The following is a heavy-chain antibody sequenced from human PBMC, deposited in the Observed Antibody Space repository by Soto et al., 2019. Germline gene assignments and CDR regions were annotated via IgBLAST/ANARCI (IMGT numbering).Heavy chain of an antibody. Sequence: GGSLRLSCAASGFTFSSYSMNWVRQAPGKGLEWVSYISSSSSTIYYADSVKGRFTISRDNAKNSLYLQMNSLRAEDTAVYYCARADYGDRDYYFDYWGQGTLVTVSS. CDR1: GFTFSSYS. D-gene: IGHD4-17*01. CDR2: ISSSSSTI. CDR3: ARADYGDRDYYFDY. J-gene: IGHJ4*02. V-gene: IGHV3-48*01.